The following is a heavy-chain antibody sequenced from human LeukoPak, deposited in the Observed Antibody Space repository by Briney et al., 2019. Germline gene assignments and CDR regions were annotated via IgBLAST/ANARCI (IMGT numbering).Heavy chain of an antibody. V-gene: IGHV4-59*01. CDR1: GGSISSYY. Sequence: SETLSLTCTVSGGSISSYYWSLIRQSPGKELDWIGYIYYTGNTNYNPSLKSRVTILVDASKNQFSLNLSSVTAADTAVYYCAGSPNPYYFDFWGQGSLVTVSS. D-gene: IGHD6-19*01. CDR3: AGSPNPYYFDF. CDR2: IYYTGNT. J-gene: IGHJ4*02.